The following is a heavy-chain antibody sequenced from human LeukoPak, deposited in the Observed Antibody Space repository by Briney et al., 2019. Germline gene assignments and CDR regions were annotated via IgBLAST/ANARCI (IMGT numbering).Heavy chain of an antibody. CDR2: IYNSGIT. CDR3: AGDQQLTKDYFGMDV. J-gene: IGHJ6*02. CDR1: GGSISSGGYY. D-gene: IGHD2-2*01. Sequence: SQTLSLNGTVSGGSISSGGYYWTWIRQHPGRGLEWIGYIYNSGITYYIPSLKSRVTISVDTSKNQFSLELSSVSAADTAVYYCAGDQQLTKDYFGMDVWGQGTTVTVSS. V-gene: IGHV4-31*03.